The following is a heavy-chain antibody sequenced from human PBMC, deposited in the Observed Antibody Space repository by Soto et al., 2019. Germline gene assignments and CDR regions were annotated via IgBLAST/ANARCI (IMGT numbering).Heavy chain of an antibody. V-gene: IGHV3-53*01. Sequence: LRLSCAASGFTVRNNYMSWVRQAPGEGLEWVSVIYSGGITFYADSVKGRFTISRDNSKNTLYLQMNSLRADDTAVYYCVRDFGSSSEGGMDVWGQGTTVTVSS. CDR3: VRDFGSSSEGGMDV. CDR2: IYSGGIT. D-gene: IGHD6-6*01. CDR1: GFTVRNNY. J-gene: IGHJ6*02.